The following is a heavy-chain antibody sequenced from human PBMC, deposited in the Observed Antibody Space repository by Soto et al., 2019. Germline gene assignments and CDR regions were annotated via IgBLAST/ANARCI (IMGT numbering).Heavy chain of an antibody. D-gene: IGHD2-2*01. V-gene: IGHV3-48*01. CDR2: ISSSSSTI. Sequence: GGSLRLSCAASGFTFSSYSMNWVRQAPGKGLEWVSYISSSSSTIYYADSVKGRFTISRDNAKNSLHLQMNSLRAEDTAVYYCARDFVVVPAARAITPNWFDPWGQGTLVTVSS. CDR1: GFTFSSYS. J-gene: IGHJ5*02. CDR3: ARDFVVVPAARAITPNWFDP.